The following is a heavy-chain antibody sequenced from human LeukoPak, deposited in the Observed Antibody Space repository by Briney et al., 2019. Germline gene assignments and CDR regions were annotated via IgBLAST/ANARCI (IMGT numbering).Heavy chain of an antibody. Sequence: GGSLRLSCAVSGLTFSSYWMSWVRQAPGKGLEWVANIKQDGSERSYVDSVKGRFTISSDNAKNSLYLQMNSLRAEDTAVYYCVRDKVDYYDSSGYYWIYWGQGTLVTVSS. CDR1: GLTFSSYW. J-gene: IGHJ4*02. D-gene: IGHD3-22*01. CDR3: VRDKVDYYDSSGYYWIY. CDR2: IKQDGSER. V-gene: IGHV3-7*01.